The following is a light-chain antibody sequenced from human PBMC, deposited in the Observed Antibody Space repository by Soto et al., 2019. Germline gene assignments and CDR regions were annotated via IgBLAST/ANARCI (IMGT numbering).Light chain of an antibody. CDR2: HAS. J-gene: IGKJ1*01. Sequence: EIVMTQSPATLSVSPGDRATLSCRASQSLSNNLAWYQQKPGQAPRLLIYHASTRATGIPARFSGSGSGTEFTLTISSLQSEDFATYYCQHYNSYSEAFGQGTKVELK. CDR1: QSLSNN. CDR3: QHYNSYSEA. V-gene: IGKV3-15*01.